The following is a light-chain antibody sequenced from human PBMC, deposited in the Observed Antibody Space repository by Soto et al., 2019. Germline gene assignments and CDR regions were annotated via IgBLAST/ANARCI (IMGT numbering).Light chain of an antibody. CDR1: SSDVGSYNL. Sequence: QSVLTQPASVSGSPGQSITNSCTGTSSDVGSYNLVSWYQQHPGKAPKLMIYEGTKRPSGVSNRFSASKSANTASLTISGLQAEDEADYYCCSYGGRSTYVFGTGTKLTVL. CDR3: CSYGGRSTYV. V-gene: IGLV2-23*01. J-gene: IGLJ1*01. CDR2: EGT.